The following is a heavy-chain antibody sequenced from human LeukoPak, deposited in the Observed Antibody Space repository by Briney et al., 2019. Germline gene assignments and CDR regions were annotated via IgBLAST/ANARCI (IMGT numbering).Heavy chain of an antibody. Sequence: ASVKVSCKASGYTFTGYYMHWVRQAPGQGLEWMGWINPNSGGTNYAQKFQGRVTMTRDTSISTAYMELSRLRSDDTAIYYCAKDHEKLVYDFWSGYFPNDAFDIWGQGTMVTVSS. D-gene: IGHD3-3*01. V-gene: IGHV1-2*02. CDR3: AKDHEKLVYDFWSGYFPNDAFDI. CDR1: GYTFTGYY. J-gene: IGHJ3*02. CDR2: INPNSGGT.